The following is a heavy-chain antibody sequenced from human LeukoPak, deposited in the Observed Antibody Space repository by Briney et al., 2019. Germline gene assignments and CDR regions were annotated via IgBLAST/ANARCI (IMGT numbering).Heavy chain of an antibody. CDR1: GFTFSSYC. J-gene: IGHJ4*02. V-gene: IGHV3-23*01. CDR2: ISGSGGST. CDR3: ARGGPAAGRFDY. D-gene: IGHD6-13*01. Sequence: GGSLRLSCAASGFTFSSYCMSWVRQAPGKGLEWVSAISGSGGSTYYADSVKGRFTISRDNSKNTLYLQMNSLRAEDTAVYYCARGGPAAGRFDYWGQGTLVTVSS.